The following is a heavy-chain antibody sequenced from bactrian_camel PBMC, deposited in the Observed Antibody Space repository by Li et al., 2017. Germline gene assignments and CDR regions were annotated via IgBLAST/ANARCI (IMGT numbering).Heavy chain of an antibody. D-gene: IGHD2*01. J-gene: IGHJ4*01. V-gene: IGHV3S55*01. Sequence: QLVESGGGSVQTGETLRLSCTASGFTIVEADIGWYRQGPGNECELVATRDSRGTTYYTDSVKGRFTISQDNAKNTLYLQMNNLKPEDTAMYYCAALRPPCTVYSGADYKGQGTQVTVS. CDR2: RDSRGTT. CDR1: GFTIVEAD.